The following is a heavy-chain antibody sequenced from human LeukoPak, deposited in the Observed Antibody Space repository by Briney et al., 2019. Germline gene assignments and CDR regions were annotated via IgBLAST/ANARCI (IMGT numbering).Heavy chain of an antibody. J-gene: IGHJ4*02. Sequence: ASVKVPCKTSGYTFTNYYIHWVRQAPGQGLEWMGRIDPNTGGTKSAKNFQGRVTMTRDTSISTAYMALSGLRSDDTAVYYCASLYDIVGTTVDYWGQGTLVIVSS. CDR2: IDPNTGGT. CDR1: GYTFTNYY. D-gene: IGHD1-26*01. V-gene: IGHV1-2*06. CDR3: ASLYDIVGTTVDY.